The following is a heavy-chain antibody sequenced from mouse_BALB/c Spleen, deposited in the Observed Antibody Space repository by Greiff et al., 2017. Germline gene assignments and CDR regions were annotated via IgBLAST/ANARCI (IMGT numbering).Heavy chain of an antibody. CDR2: IWAGGST. Sequence: QVHVKQSGPGLVAPSQSLSITCTVSGFSLTSYGVHWVRQPPGKGLEWLGVIWAGGSTNYNSALMSRLSISKDNSKSQVFLKMNSLQTDDTAMYYCATLVGFAYWGQGTLVTVSA. V-gene: IGHV2-9*02. J-gene: IGHJ3*01. CDR3: ATLVGFAY. CDR1: GFSLTSYG.